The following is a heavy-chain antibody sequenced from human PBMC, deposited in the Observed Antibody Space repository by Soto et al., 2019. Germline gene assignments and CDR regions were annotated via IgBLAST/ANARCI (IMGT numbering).Heavy chain of an antibody. D-gene: IGHD4-17*01. CDR1: GYTFTSYG. CDR2: ISAYNGNT. J-gene: IGHJ4*02. CDR3: AHRDYGCKMAY. Sequence: QVQLGQSGAEVKKPGASVRVSCRASGYTFTSYGLSWVRQAPGQGHEWMGWISAYNGNTTHAQKLQGRGTMTTDTSTSTAYMALRSLRSDDTAVYYCAHRDYGCKMAYWGQGTLVTVSS. V-gene: IGHV1-18*01.